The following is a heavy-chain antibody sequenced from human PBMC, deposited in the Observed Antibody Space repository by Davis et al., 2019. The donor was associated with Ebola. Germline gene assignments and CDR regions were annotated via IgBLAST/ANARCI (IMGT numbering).Heavy chain of an antibody. D-gene: IGHD2-2*01. Sequence: AASVKVSCKASGYTFTSYYMHWVRQAPGQGLEWMGIINPSGGSTSYAQKFQGWVTMTRDTSISTAYMELSRLRSDDTAVYYCARESFCSSTSCYAYFDYWGQGTLVTVSS. CDR2: INPSGGST. V-gene: IGHV1-46*01. CDR3: ARESFCSSTSCYAYFDY. J-gene: IGHJ4*02. CDR1: GYTFTSYY.